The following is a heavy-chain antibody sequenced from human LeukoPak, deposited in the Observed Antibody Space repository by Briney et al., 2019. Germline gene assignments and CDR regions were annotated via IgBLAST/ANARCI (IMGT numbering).Heavy chain of an antibody. Sequence: ASVKVSCKASGYTFTSYGISWVRQAPGQGLEWMGWISAYNGNTNYAQKLQGRVTMTTDTSTSTAYVELRSLRSDDTAVYYCARADYGDYLYYFDYWGQGTLVTVSS. D-gene: IGHD4-17*01. CDR3: ARADYGDYLYYFDY. CDR2: ISAYNGNT. J-gene: IGHJ4*02. CDR1: GYTFTSYG. V-gene: IGHV1-18*01.